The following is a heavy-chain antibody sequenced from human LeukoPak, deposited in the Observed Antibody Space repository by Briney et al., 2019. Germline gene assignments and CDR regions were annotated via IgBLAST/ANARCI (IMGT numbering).Heavy chain of an antibody. CDR2: IYYSGST. V-gene: IGHV4-59*08. D-gene: IGHD4-23*01. Sequence: SETLSLTCTDSGGSISSYYWSWIRQPPGKGLEWIGYIYYSGSTNYNPSLKSRVTISVDTSKNQFSLKLSSVTAADTAVCYCARAAGGKSRWAYYYYGMDVWGQGTTVTVSS. J-gene: IGHJ6*02. CDR1: GGSISSYY. CDR3: ARAAGGKSRWAYYYYGMDV.